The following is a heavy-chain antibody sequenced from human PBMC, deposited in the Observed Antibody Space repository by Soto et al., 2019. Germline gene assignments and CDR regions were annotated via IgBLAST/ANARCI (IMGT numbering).Heavy chain of an antibody. Sequence: QVQLVQSGAEVKKHGASVKVSCKASGYTFTTYYLHWVGQAPGQGLEWMGIINPRGGRTSYARKFQGRVTMTRDTSTSTVYRGLSSLRSEDTAVYYCAINTSPRAFDIWCRGTMVTVSS. CDR3: AINTSPRAFDI. CDR1: GYTFTTYY. D-gene: IGHD3-16*01. J-gene: IGHJ3*02. CDR2: INPRGGRT. V-gene: IGHV1-46*01.